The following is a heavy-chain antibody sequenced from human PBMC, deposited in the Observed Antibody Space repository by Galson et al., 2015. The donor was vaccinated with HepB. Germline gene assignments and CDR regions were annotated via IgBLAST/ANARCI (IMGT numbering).Heavy chain of an antibody. J-gene: IGHJ1*01. CDR3: ARVWGCSSRSCWSGYFQY. CDR1: GYSFTSYW. Sequence: QSGAEVKKPGESLKISCTGSGYSFTSYWMAWVRQMPGKGLECMGIIYAGDSDTRYSPSFQGQVTISADQSISTAYLQWSSLKASDTAIYYCARVWGCSSRSCWSGYFQYWGQGTLVTVSS. D-gene: IGHD2-2*01. V-gene: IGHV5-51*01. CDR2: IYAGDSDT.